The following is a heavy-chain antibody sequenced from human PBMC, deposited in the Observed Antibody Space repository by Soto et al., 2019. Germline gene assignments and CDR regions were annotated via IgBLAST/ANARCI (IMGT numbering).Heavy chain of an antibody. CDR3: ARGGDLTGYLTGAFDI. D-gene: IGHD7-27*01. J-gene: IGHJ3*02. CDR1: GYTFTGYY. CDR2: INPNSGGT. V-gene: IGHV1-2*04. Sequence: ASVKVSCKASGYTFTGYYMHWVRQAPGQGLEWMGWINPNSGGTNYAQTFQGWVTMTRDTSISTAYMELSRLRSDDTAVYYCARGGDLTGYLTGAFDIWGQGPMVTVSS.